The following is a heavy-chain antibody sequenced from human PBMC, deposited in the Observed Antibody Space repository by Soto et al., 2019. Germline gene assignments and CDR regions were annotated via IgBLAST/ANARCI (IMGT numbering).Heavy chain of an antibody. CDR3: ARVSSYSGYDPLDY. J-gene: IGHJ4*02. CDR1: GFTFSSYW. V-gene: IGHV3-74*01. Sequence: GGSLRLSCAASGFTFSSYWMHWVRQAPGKGLVWVSRIKSDGSSTTYADSVKGRFTISRDNAKNSLYLQMNSLRAEDTAVYYCARVSSYSGYDPLDYWGQGTLVTLSS. D-gene: IGHD5-12*01. CDR2: IKSDGSST.